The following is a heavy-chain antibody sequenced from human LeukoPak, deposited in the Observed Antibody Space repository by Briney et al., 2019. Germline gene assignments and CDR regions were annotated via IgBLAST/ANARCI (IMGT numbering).Heavy chain of an antibody. Sequence: GASVKVSCKASGGTSSSYAISWVRQAPGQGLEWMGGIIPIFGTANYAQKFQGRVTITRDTSASTAYMELSSLRSEDTAVYYCARDEGYSYGYSYGYWGQGTLVTVSS. CDR2: IIPIFGTA. CDR1: GGTSSSYA. J-gene: IGHJ4*02. D-gene: IGHD5-18*01. V-gene: IGHV1-69*05. CDR3: ARDEGYSYGYSYGY.